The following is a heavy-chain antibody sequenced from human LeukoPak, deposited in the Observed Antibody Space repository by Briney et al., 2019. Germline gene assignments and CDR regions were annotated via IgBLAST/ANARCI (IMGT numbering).Heavy chain of an antibody. V-gene: IGHV3-23*01. CDR3: AKVVGATTRGYFDY. CDR2: ISGSGGST. Sequence: GGSLRLSCAASGFTFSSYAMSWVRQAPGKGLEWVSTISGSGGSTYYADSVKGRFTISRDNSKNTLYLQMNSLRAEDTAVYYYAKVVGATTRGYFDYWGQGTLVTVSS. D-gene: IGHD1-26*01. J-gene: IGHJ4*02. CDR1: GFTFSSYA.